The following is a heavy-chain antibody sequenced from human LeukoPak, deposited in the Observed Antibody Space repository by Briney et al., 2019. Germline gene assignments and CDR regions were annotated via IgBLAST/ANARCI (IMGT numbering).Heavy chain of an antibody. V-gene: IGHV4-34*01. CDR3: ARVYDSSGYFVDY. Sequence: SETLSLTCAVYGGSFSGYYWSWIRQPPGKGLEWIGEINHSGSTYYNPSLKSRVTISVDTSKNQFSLKLSSVTAADTAVYYCARVYDSSGYFVDYWGQGTLVTVSS. J-gene: IGHJ4*02. D-gene: IGHD3-22*01. CDR2: INHSGST. CDR1: GGSFSGYY.